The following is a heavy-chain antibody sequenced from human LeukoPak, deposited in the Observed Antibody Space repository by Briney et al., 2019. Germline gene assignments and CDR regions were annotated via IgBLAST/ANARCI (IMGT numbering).Heavy chain of an antibody. CDR3: AGGQAYYFYYYMDV. J-gene: IGHJ6*03. CDR1: GFTFSSYG. D-gene: IGHD2-15*01. V-gene: IGHV3-23*01. CDR2: ISGSGGST. Sequence: PGGTLRLSCAASGFTFSSYGMSWVRQAPGKGLEWVSAISGSGGSTYYADSVKGRFTISRDNAKKSLYLQMNSLRAEDTAVYYCAGGQAYYFYYYMDVWGKGTTVTVSS.